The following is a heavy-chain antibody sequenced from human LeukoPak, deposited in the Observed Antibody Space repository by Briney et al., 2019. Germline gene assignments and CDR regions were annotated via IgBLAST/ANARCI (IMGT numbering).Heavy chain of an antibody. J-gene: IGHJ4*02. Sequence: GGSLRLSCAASGFRFSSYGMHWVRQAPGTGLEWVAFIRHDGSNKFYADSVKGRFTISRDNSKNTLYLQMNSLRAEDTAVYYCAKDLGPRIVGATTAFDYWGQGTLVTVSS. CDR1: GFRFSSYG. CDR3: AKDLGPRIVGATTAFDY. CDR2: IRHDGSNK. D-gene: IGHD1-26*01. V-gene: IGHV3-30*02.